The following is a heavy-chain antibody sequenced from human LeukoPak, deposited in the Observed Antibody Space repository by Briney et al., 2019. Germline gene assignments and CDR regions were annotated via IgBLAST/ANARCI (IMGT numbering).Heavy chain of an antibody. V-gene: IGHV3-74*01. J-gene: IGHJ4*02. D-gene: IGHD4-17*01. Sequence: GGSLRLPCSASGFTFSSHWMHWVRQAPGKGLVWVSRINGDGSATNYAGSVRGRFTISRDNAKNTLYLQTNSLRAEDTAVYYCASGSGDYGDPFDYWGQGTLVTVSS. CDR1: GFTFSSHW. CDR3: ASGSGDYGDPFDY. CDR2: INGDGSAT.